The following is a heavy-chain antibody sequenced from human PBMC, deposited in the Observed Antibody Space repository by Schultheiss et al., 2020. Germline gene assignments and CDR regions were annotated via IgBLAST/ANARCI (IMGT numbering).Heavy chain of an antibody. CDR3: VQTEDPEWDYYGSGSYPPLKGFTA. CDR1: GFTFSSYS. D-gene: IGHD3-10*01. Sequence: GGSLRLSCAASGFTFSSYSMNWVRQAPGKGLEWVSSISSSSSYIYYADSVKGRFTISRDNAKNSLYLQMSSLRAEDTAVYYCVQTEDPEWDYYGSGSYPPLKGFTAWGQGTLVNVSS. J-gene: IGHJ5*02. V-gene: IGHV3-21*01. CDR2: ISSSSSYI.